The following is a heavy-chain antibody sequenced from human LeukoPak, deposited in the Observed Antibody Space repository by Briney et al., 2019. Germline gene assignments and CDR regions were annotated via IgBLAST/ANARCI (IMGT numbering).Heavy chain of an antibody. V-gene: IGHV4-34*01. CDR1: GGSFSGYY. CDR2: INHSGST. D-gene: IGHD2-15*01. J-gene: IGHJ4*02. CDR3: ARGRLEYCSGGSCYHQFDY. Sequence: SETLSLTCAVYGGSFSGYYWSWIRQPPGKGLEWIGEINHSGSTNYNPSLKSRVTISVDTSKNQFSLKLSSVTAADTAVYYCARGRLEYCSGGSCYHQFDYWGRGTLVTVSS.